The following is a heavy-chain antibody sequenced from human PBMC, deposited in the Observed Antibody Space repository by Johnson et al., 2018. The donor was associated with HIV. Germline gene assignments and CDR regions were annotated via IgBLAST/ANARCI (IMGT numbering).Heavy chain of an antibody. D-gene: IGHD6-19*01. J-gene: IGHJ3*02. CDR2: INWNGGST. Sequence: VQLVESGGGGVRPGGSLRLSCAASGFTFDDYGMSLVRQAPGKGLEWVSGINWNGGSTGYADSMKGRFTISRDNAKNSLYLQMNGLRAEDTALYYCARDRQAVRGTFDIWGQGTMVTVSS. CDR3: ARDRQAVRGTFDI. V-gene: IGHV3-20*04. CDR1: GFTFDDYG.